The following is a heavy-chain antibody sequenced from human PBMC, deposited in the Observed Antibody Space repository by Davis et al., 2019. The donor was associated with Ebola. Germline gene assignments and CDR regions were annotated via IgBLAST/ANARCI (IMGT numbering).Heavy chain of an antibody. CDR3: AKDDRSGSYLGACYGRDV. V-gene: IGHV3-30*18. J-gene: IGHJ6*02. CDR1: GFTFSSYG. D-gene: IGHD1-26*01. Sequence: GESLKISCAASGFTFSSYGMHWVRQAPGKGLEWVAVISYDGSNKYYADSVKGRFTISRDNSKNTLYLQMNSLRAEDTAVYYCAKDDRSGSYLGACYGRDVWGQGTTVTVSS. CDR2: ISYDGSNK.